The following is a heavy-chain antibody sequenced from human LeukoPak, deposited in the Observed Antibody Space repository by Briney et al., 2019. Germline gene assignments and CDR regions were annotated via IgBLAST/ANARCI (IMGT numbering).Heavy chain of an antibody. CDR2: IYYSGST. Sequence: SETLSLTCTVSGGSISSSSYYWSWIRQPPGKGLEWIGNIYYSGSTNYNPSLKSRVTISADTSKNQFSLKLSSVTAADTAVYYCAREGATGGTYNWFDPWGQGTLVTVSS. V-gene: IGHV4-61*01. J-gene: IGHJ5*02. CDR1: GGSISSSSYY. CDR3: AREGATGGTYNWFDP. D-gene: IGHD1-1*01.